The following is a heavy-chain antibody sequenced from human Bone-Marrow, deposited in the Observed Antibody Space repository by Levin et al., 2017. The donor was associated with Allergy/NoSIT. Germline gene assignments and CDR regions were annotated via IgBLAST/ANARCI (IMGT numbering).Heavy chain of an antibody. CDR2: IYYSGST. CDR3: AREDGSTFDS. J-gene: IGHJ4*02. Sequence: SETLSLTCTVSGGSISSGGYHWSWIRQHAGKGLEWIGYIYYSGSTYYNPSLKSRAMISLDTSKNQFSLKVTSATAADAAVYYCAREDGSTFDSWGRGTLVTVSS. V-gene: IGHV4-31*03. D-gene: IGHD5-24*01. CDR1: GGSISSGGYH.